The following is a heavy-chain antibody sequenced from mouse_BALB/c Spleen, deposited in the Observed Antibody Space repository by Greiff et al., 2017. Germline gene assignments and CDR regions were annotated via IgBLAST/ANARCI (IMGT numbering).Heavy chain of an antibody. CDR3: VRDHDYDGGWYFDV. D-gene: IGHD2-4*01. V-gene: IGHV10-3*03. J-gene: IGHJ1*01. Sequence: EVQLQESGGGLVQPKGSLKLSCAASGFTFNTYAMHWVCQSPGKGLEWVARIRSKSNNYATYYADSVKDRFTISRDDSQSMLYLQMNNLKTEDTAIYYCVRDHDYDGGWYFDVWGAGTTVTVSS. CDR1: GFTFNTYA. CDR2: IRSKSNNYAT.